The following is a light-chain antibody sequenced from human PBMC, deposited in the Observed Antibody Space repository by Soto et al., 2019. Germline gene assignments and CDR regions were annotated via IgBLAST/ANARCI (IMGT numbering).Light chain of an antibody. CDR3: MQALQIRVE. V-gene: IGKV2-28*01. CDR1: QSLLHSDGYNY. CDR2: LGS. J-gene: IGKJ1*01. Sequence: DRVMTQFPLSLSVTPGEPASISCRSSQSLLHSDGYNYLDWYVQKPGQSPQLLIYLGSNRASGVPDRVSGSGSCTDFTLKISRVEAEDFGVYYCMQALQIRVEFGQGTKVEIK.